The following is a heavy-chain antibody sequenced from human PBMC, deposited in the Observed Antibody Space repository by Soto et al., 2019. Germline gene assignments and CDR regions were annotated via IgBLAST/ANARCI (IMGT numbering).Heavy chain of an antibody. CDR2: ILPIFGTA. Sequence: QVQLVQSGAGVKKPGASGKVSCKASGGTFSSYAISLVRQAPGQGLAWMGGILPIFGTANYAPKLPGTVTITADESTSTAYMQLRSLRSEDTAVYYCVRFPTTSSSWYYFDYWGQGTLVTVSS. V-gene: IGHV1-69*01. J-gene: IGHJ4*02. CDR3: VRFPTTSSSWYYFDY. CDR1: GGTFSSYA. D-gene: IGHD6-13*01.